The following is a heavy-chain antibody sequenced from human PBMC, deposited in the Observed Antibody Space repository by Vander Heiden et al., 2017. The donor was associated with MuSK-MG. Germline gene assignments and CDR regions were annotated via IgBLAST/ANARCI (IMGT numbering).Heavy chain of an antibody. V-gene: IGHV4-59*01. CDR1: GCSPSHYY. CDR2: IYYSGSN. Sequence: QVQLQASGPGLVQPSETLSLTCTFSGCSPSHYYWSWIRQSPGKGLEFIGYIYYSGSNNYHPSLKNRVTISVDTSKNQFSRKLSSVTAADTAVDYCAGGSGSGWNWDYLDYWGQGTLVTVSS. J-gene: IGHJ4*02. CDR3: AGGSGSGWNWDYLDY. D-gene: IGHD6-19*01.